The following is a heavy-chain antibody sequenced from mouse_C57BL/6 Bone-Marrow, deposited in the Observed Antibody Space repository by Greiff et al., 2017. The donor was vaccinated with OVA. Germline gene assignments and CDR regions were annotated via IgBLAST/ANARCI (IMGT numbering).Heavy chain of an antibody. D-gene: IGHD3-2*02. Sequence: DVMLVESGGGLVQPGGSLSLSCAASGFTFTDYYMSWVRQPPGKALEWLGFIRNKANGYTTEYSASVKGRFTISRDNSQSILYLQMNARRAEDSATYYCARFLHSSGYSWFAYWGQGTLVTVSA. CDR1: GFTFTDYY. CDR3: ARFLHSSGYSWFAY. J-gene: IGHJ3*01. V-gene: IGHV7-3*01. CDR2: IRNKANGYTT.